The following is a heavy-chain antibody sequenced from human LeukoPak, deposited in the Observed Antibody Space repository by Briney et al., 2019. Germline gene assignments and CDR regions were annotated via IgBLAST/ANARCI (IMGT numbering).Heavy chain of an antibody. CDR2: IIPIFGTA. CDR1: GGTFSSYA. D-gene: IGHD6-13*01. Sequence: ASVKVSCKASGGTFSSYAISWVRQAPGQGLEWMGGIIPIFGTANYAQKFQGRVTITADESTSTAYMELSSLRSEDTAVYYCARCPGAAAGTIWFDPWGQGTLVTVSS. CDR3: ARCPGAAAGTIWFDP. J-gene: IGHJ5*02. V-gene: IGHV1-69*13.